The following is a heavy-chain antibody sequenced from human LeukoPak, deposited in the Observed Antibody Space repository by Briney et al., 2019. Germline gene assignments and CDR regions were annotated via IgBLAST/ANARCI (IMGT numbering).Heavy chain of an antibody. D-gene: IGHD3-10*01. CDR3: ARSQFGELLNGFDY. CDR2: IISSSSSM. Sequence: GGSLRLSCAASGFTFSSYSMNWIRQPPGKGLEWVSSIISSSSSMYYADSVKGRFTISRDNAKNSLYVQMNSLRVEDTAVYYCARSQFGELLNGFDYWGQGTLVTVSS. J-gene: IGHJ4*02. V-gene: IGHV3-21*01. CDR1: GFTFSSYS.